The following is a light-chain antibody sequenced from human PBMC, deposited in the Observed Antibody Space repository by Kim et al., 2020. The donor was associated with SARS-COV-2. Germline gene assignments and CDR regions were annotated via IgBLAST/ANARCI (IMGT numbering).Light chain of an antibody. CDR3: QQYGSSRLT. Sequence: SPGERATISCRASQSVSSSYLAWYQQKPGQAPRLLIYGASSRATGIPDRFSGSGSGTDFTLTISRLEPEDFAVYYCQQYGSSRLTFGGGTKVDIK. CDR2: GAS. V-gene: IGKV3-20*01. CDR1: QSVSSSY. J-gene: IGKJ4*01.